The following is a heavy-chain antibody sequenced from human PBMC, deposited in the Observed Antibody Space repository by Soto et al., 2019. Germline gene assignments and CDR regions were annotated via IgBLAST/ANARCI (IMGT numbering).Heavy chain of an antibody. J-gene: IGHJ3*02. D-gene: IGHD3-10*01. CDR3: AKGGETEDAFDI. Sequence: KPSETLSLTCTVSGGSISSYYWSWIRQPPGKGLEWIGYIYYSGSTNYNPSLKSRVTISVDTSKNQFSLKLSSVTAADTAVYYCAKGGETEDAFDIWGQGTMVTVSS. CDR2: IYYSGST. V-gene: IGHV4-59*01. CDR1: GGSISSYY.